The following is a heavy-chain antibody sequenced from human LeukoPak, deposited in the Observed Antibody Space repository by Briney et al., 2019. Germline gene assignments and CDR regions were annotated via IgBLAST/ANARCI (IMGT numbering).Heavy chain of an antibody. CDR2: IYTSGST. CDR3: ARENYDFWSGYSEDYYYGMDV. Sequence: SETLSLTCTVSGGSISSYYLSWLRQPAGKGLEWIGRIYTSGSTNYNPSLKSRVTMSVDTSKNQFSLKLSSVTAADTAVYYCARENYDFWSGYSEDYYYGMDVWGQGTTVTVSS. V-gene: IGHV4-4*07. J-gene: IGHJ6*02. D-gene: IGHD3-3*01. CDR1: GGSISSYY.